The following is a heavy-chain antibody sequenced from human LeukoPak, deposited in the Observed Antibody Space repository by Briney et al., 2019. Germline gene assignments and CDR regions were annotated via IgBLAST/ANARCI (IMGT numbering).Heavy chain of an antibody. CDR3: AKDAPYYYDSSGYYGDAFDI. V-gene: IGHV3-30*18. D-gene: IGHD3-22*01. CDR1: GFTFSSYS. Sequence: PGGSLRLSCAASGFTFSSYSIHWVRQAPGKGLEWVAVISYDGSNKYYADSVKGRFTISRDNSKNTLYLQMNSLRAEDTAVYYCAKDAPYYYDSSGYYGDAFDIWGQGTMVTVSS. J-gene: IGHJ3*02. CDR2: ISYDGSNK.